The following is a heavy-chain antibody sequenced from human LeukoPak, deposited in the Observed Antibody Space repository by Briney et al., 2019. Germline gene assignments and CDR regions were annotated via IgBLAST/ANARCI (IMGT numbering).Heavy chain of an antibody. D-gene: IGHD6-13*01. Sequence: PGGSLRLSCAASGFTFSNYAMTWVRQAPGKGLEWVSAISGPGGSTYYAGSVKGRFTISRDNSKNTLFLQMNSLRVEDTAVYYCAKVDQQLAAWFYYGMDVWGQGTTVTVSS. CDR2: ISGPGGST. V-gene: IGHV3-23*01. CDR1: GFTFSNYA. CDR3: AKVDQQLAAWFYYGMDV. J-gene: IGHJ6*02.